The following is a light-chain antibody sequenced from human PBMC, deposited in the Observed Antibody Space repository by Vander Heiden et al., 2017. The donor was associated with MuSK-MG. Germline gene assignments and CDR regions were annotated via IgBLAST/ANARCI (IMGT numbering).Light chain of an antibody. V-gene: IGKV1-5*01. CDR1: QSISSW. CDR2: DAS. CDR3: QRNKSYSRLT. Sequence: DIQMTQSPSTLSASVGDRVTITCRASQSISSWLAWYQQKPGKAPKLLIYDASSLESGVPSRFSGSGYGTEFTLTISSRQPDDFATYYCQRNKSYSRLTFGGGTKVEIK. J-gene: IGKJ4*01.